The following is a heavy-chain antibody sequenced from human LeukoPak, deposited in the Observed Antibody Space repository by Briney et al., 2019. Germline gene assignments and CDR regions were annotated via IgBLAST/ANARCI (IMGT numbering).Heavy chain of an antibody. CDR3: ARVDYGDYGFDY. CDR2: IYSGGST. Sequence: PGGSQRLSCAASGFTVSSNYMSWVRQAPGKGLEWVSVIYSGGSTYYADSVKGRFTISRDNSKNTLYLQMNSLRAEDTAVYYCARVDYGDYGFDYWGQGTLVTVSS. V-gene: IGHV3-66*01. CDR1: GFTVSSNY. D-gene: IGHD4-17*01. J-gene: IGHJ4*02.